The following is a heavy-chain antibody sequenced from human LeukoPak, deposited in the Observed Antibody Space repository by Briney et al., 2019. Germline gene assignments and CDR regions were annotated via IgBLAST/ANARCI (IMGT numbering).Heavy chain of an antibody. D-gene: IGHD3-22*01. CDR3: ARRGHYYDSSGTPLAY. V-gene: IGHV4-34*01. CDR1: GGSFSDYN. CDR2: INHSGST. J-gene: IGHJ4*02. Sequence: SETLSLTCAVYGGSFSDYNWSWIRQSPGKGLEWIGDINHSGSTNYNPSLKSRVTISVDTSKNQFSLKLTSVTAADTAVYYCARRGHYYDSSGTPLAYWGRGTLVTVSS.